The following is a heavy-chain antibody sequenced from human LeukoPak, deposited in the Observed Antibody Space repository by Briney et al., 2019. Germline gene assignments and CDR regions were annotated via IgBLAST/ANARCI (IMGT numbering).Heavy chain of an antibody. CDR1: GLTFTGVNY. CDR3: TRDRLSKWFDP. V-gene: IGHV1-2*02. D-gene: IGHD5-12*01. J-gene: IGHJ5*02. CDR2: INTNSGVT. Sequence: ASVKVSCKASGLTFTGVNYIHWVRQAPGQGPEWMGWINTNSGVTDYARKFQGRVTMTRDTSISTAYMELYRLTSDDTAMYYCTRDRLSKWFDPWGQGTRVTVSS.